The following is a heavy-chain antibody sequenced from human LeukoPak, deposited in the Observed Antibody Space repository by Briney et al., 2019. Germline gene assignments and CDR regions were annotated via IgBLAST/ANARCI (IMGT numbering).Heavy chain of an antibody. CDR3: ARDQGYSSSWYKVNWFDP. Sequence: ASVKVSCKASGYTFTSYGISWVRQAPGQGLEWMGWISAYNGNTNYAQKLQGRVTMTTDTSTSTAYMELRSLRSDDTAVYYCARDQGYSSSWYKVNWFDPWGQGTLVTVSS. CDR2: ISAYNGNT. D-gene: IGHD6-13*01. J-gene: IGHJ5*02. CDR1: GYTFTSYG. V-gene: IGHV1-18*01.